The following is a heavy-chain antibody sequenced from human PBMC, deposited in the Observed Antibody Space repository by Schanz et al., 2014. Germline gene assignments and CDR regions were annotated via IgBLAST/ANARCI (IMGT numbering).Heavy chain of an antibody. CDR3: ANNWNLDY. V-gene: IGHV3-33*06. CDR1: GFTFSSYD. Sequence: QVQLVESGGGVVQPGRSLRLSCVASGFTFSSYDVFWVRQAPGKGLEWVAILWHDGSKKYYADSVKGRFTVSRDNSKSTLYLQMSSLRAEDTAVYYCANNWNLDYWGQGALVTVSS. CDR2: LWHDGSKK. D-gene: IGHD1-20*01. J-gene: IGHJ4*02.